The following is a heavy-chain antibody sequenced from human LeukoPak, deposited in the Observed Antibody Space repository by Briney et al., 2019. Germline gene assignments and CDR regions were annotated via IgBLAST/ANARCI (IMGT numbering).Heavy chain of an antibody. CDR2: FSGSGGNT. D-gene: IGHD2-21*02. Sequence: PGGSLRLSCAASGFTFSSYAMSWVRQAPGKGLEWVSAFSGSGGNTYYADSVKGRFTISRDNSKNTLYLQMNTLRAEDTAVYYCARDKLMGDSYFVYWGQGTLVTVSS. CDR1: GFTFSSYA. CDR3: ARDKLMGDSYFVY. J-gene: IGHJ4*02. V-gene: IGHV3-23*01.